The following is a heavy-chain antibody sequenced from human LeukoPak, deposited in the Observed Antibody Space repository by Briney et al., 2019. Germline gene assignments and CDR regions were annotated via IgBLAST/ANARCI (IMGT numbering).Heavy chain of an antibody. V-gene: IGHV3-74*01. CDR2: TDKPGRTT. Sequence: GGSLRLSCAASGFTYTNHYMYWVRQGPGKGLVCVSRTDKPGRTTDYADSVKGRFTVSRDNAKNTLSLQMNNLRTEDTAIYYCVRGNSGAFDVWGQGTMVTVSS. CDR3: VRGNSGAFDV. CDR1: GFTYTNHY. J-gene: IGHJ3*01. D-gene: IGHD5-12*01.